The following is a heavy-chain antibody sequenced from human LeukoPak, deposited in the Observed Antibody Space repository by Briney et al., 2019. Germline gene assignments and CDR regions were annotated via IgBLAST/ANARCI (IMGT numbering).Heavy chain of an antibody. CDR1: RFAFSTYA. D-gene: IGHD1-14*01. J-gene: IGHJ4*02. CDR3: ANYRKPQGLDY. V-gene: IGHV3-23*01. CDR2: ISSNGADT. Sequence: GGSLRLSCAVSRFAFSTYAMTWVRQAPGQGLEYVSTISSNGADTYYADSVKGRFTIFRDNSKNTLYLQMTSLRVEDTAVYYCANYRKPQGLDYWGQGTLVTVSS.